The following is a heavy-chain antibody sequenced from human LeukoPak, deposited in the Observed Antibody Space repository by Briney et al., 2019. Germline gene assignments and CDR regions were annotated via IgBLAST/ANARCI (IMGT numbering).Heavy chain of an antibody. Sequence: GGSLRLSCAASGFSLSGYWMHWVRQIPGKGLMWGARIGSDGSGTTYADPVKGRFTISRDNAENTVYLQMNSLRAEDTAVYYCSRGNMVRGSNWGQGTLVTVSS. V-gene: IGHV3-74*03. CDR1: GFSLSGYW. CDR2: IGSDGSGT. D-gene: IGHD3-10*01. J-gene: IGHJ4*02. CDR3: SRGNMVRGSN.